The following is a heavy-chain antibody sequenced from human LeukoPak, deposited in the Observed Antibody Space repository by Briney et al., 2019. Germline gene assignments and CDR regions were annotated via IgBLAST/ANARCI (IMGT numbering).Heavy chain of an antibody. V-gene: IGHV3-13*01. CDR3: AKAGEPVAALMAFDI. J-gene: IGHJ3*02. Sequence: PGGSLRLSCAASGFTFSSADLHWVRQVTGKGLEWVSAIGTGGDTYYADSVRGRFTISRDNAKNSLYLQMNSLRAEDTAVYYCAKAGEPVAALMAFDIWGQGTMVTVSS. CDR1: GFTFSSAD. D-gene: IGHD2-15*01. CDR2: IGTGGDT.